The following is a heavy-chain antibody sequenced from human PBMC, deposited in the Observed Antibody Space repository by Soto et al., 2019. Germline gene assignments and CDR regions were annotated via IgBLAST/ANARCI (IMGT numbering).Heavy chain of an antibody. Sequence: QVQLQESGPGLVKPSQTLSLTCTVSGGSISSGDYYWSWIRQPPGKGLEWIGYIYYSGSTYYNPSLKSRVTLAVDTSKNQFSLKRSSVTAADTAVYYCARERPDGSRLDPWGQGTLVTVSS. J-gene: IGHJ5*02. CDR2: IYYSGST. CDR1: GGSISSGDYY. D-gene: IGHD6-13*01. V-gene: IGHV4-30-4*01. CDR3: ARERPDGSRLDP.